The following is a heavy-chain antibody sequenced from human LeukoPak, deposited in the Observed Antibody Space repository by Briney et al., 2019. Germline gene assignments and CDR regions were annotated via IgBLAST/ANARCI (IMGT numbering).Heavy chain of an antibody. CDR2: FDPEDGET. J-gene: IGHJ4*02. CDR3: ATGIVRAGLPMYYFDS. CDR1: GYTLTELS. Sequence: AASVKVSCKVSGYTLTELSMHGVRQAPGKGREWMGGFDPEDGETIYAQKSQGRVTMTEDTSTDTAYMELSSLRSEDTAVYYCATGIVRAGLPMYYFDSWGQGTLVTVSS. V-gene: IGHV1-24*01. D-gene: IGHD2-2*02.